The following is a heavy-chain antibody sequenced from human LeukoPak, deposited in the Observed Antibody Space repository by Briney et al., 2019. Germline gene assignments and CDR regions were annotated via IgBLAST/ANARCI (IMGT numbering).Heavy chain of an antibody. D-gene: IGHD3-9*01. V-gene: IGHV1-46*01. CDR2: INPSGGST. CDR1: GYTFTSYY. CDR3: AKSAAYYNEADI. Sequence: ASVKVSCKTSGYTFTSYYIHRVRQAPGQGLEWMGIINPSGGSTTYAQKFQGRLTMTSATSTSTVYMELSSLRSEDTAVYYCAKSAAYYNEADIWGQGTMVTVSS. J-gene: IGHJ3*02.